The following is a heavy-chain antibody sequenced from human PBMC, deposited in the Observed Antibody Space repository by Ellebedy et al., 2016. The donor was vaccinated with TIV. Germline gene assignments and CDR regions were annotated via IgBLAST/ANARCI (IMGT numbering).Heavy chain of an antibody. CDR2: ISGSGGRT. CDR3: AKDHRLRSVDGFGYWPLDY. V-gene: IGHV3-23*01. Sequence: PGGSLRLSCAASGFTFSSYSISRVRQAPGKGLEWVSAISGSGGRTFYADSVKGRFTISRDNSKDTVFLQMYSLRAEDTALYYCAKDHRLRSVDGFGYWPLDYWGQGTLVTVSS. D-gene: IGHD3-22*01. CDR1: GFTFSSYS. J-gene: IGHJ4*02.